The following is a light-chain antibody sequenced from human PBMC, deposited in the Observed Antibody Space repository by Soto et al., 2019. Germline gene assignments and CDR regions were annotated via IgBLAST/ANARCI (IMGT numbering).Light chain of an antibody. V-gene: IGKV4-1*01. CDR3: QQYYDTPYT. J-gene: IGKJ2*01. Sequence: DTVMPQSPDSLAVSLGERATINCKSSQNILYNSNNKNYLAWYQQKPGQPPRLLIYWASTRESGVPDRFSGSGSETDFTLTISSLQAEDVAVYYCQQYYDTPYTFGQGTKLEIK. CDR1: QNILYNSNNKNY. CDR2: WAS.